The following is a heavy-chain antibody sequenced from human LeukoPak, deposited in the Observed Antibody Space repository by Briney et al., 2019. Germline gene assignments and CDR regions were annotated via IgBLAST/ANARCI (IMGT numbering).Heavy chain of an antibody. J-gene: IGHJ4*02. CDR2: IYYSGST. D-gene: IGHD3-10*01. Sequence: SETLSLTCTVSGGSISSYYWSWIRQPPGKGLEWIGYIYYSGSTNYNPSLKSRVTISVDTSKNQFSLKLSSVTAADTAVYYCARSITMARGATYYFDYWGQGTLVTVSS. CDR1: GGSISSYY. V-gene: IGHV4-59*01. CDR3: ARSITMARGATYYFDY.